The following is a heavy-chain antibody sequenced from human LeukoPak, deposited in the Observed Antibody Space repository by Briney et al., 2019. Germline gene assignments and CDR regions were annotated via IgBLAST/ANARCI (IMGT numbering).Heavy chain of an antibody. V-gene: IGHV5-51*01. J-gene: IGHJ5*02. CDR1: GYSFTSYW. CDR3: AIPRTVTTGWDWFDP. Sequence: GESLKISCKGSGYSFTSYWIGWVRQMPGKGLEWMGIIYPGDSDTRYSPSFQGQVTISADKSISTAYLQWSSLKASDTAMYYCAIPRTVTTGWDWFDPWGQGTLVTVSS. D-gene: IGHD4-17*01. CDR2: IYPGDSDT.